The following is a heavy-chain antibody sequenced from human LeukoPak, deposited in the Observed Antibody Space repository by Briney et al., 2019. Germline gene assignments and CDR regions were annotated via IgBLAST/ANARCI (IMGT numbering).Heavy chain of an antibody. D-gene: IGHD3-10*01. Sequence: PGGSLRLSCAASGFTFSSYSMNWVRQAPGKGLEWVSSISSSSSYIYYADSVKGRFTISRDNAKNSLYLQMNSLRAEDTAVYYCARDGGNYYGSGSYQIRGAFDIWGQGTMVTVSS. CDR2: ISSSSSYI. J-gene: IGHJ3*02. V-gene: IGHV3-21*01. CDR3: ARDGGNYYGSGSYQIRGAFDI. CDR1: GFTFSSYS.